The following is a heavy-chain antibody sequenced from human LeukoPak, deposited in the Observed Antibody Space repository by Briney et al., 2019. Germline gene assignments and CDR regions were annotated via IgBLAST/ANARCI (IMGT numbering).Heavy chain of an antibody. CDR2: ISGGGPRT. J-gene: IGHJ3*02. Sequence: GGTLRLSCAASGFTFSSYAMNWIRQAPGKGLGWVSTISGGGPRTYYADSVKGRFTISRDNANNTVYLLMSSLRAEDTAVYYCAKGTCTAKSCYGNAFDMWGQGTKVTVPS. CDR3: AKGTCTAKSCYGNAFDM. CDR1: GFTFSSYA. D-gene: IGHD2-15*01. V-gene: IGHV3-23*01.